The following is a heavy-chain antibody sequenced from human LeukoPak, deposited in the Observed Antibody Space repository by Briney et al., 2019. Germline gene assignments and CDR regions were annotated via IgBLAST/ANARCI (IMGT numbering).Heavy chain of an antibody. V-gene: IGHV3-30-3*01. D-gene: IGHD2-21*01. J-gene: IGHJ6*02. CDR2: ISYDGSDK. Sequence: PGGSLRLSCAASGFTFNSYAIHWVRQAPGKGLERVAIISYDGSDKFYADSVKGRFTISRDNSKNTLYLQMNSLRAEDTALYYCARTYCDKTTCYGMDVWGQGTTVTVSS. CDR1: GFTFNSYA. CDR3: ARTYCDKTTCYGMDV.